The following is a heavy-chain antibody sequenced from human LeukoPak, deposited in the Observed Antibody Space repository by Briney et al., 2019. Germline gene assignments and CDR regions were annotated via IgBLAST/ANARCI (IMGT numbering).Heavy chain of an antibody. V-gene: IGHV3-33*01. Sequence: GGSLRLSCAASGFTFSSYGMHWVRQAPGKGLEWVAVIWYDGSNKYYADSAKGRFTVSRDNSKNTLYLQMNSLRAEDTAVYYCARDRWSRYFANYFDYWGQGTLVTVSS. J-gene: IGHJ4*02. D-gene: IGHD3-9*01. CDR2: IWYDGSNK. CDR1: GFTFSSYG. CDR3: ARDRWSRYFANYFDY.